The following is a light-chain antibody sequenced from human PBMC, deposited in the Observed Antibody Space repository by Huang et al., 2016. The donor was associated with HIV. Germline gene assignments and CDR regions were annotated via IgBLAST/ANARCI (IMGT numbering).Light chain of an antibody. V-gene: IGKV3-15*01. J-gene: IGKJ1*01. Sequence: ELVMTQSPATLSVSPGERATLSCRASQSVSSNLAWYQQKPGQAPRLLIDGASTRATGIPDRFSGSGSGTEFTLTISSLQSEDFAVYYCHQYNNWPPWTFGQGTKVEIK. CDR2: GAS. CDR3: HQYNNWPPWT. CDR1: QSVSSN.